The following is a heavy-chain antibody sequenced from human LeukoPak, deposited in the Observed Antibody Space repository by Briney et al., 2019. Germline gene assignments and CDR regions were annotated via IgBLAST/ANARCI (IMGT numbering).Heavy chain of an antibody. Sequence: PGGSLRLSCAATGFTFSSFAMTWVRQAPGKGLEWVSGISGSGGNTYYADSVKGRCTISRDNSKNTLYLQMNSLRAEDTAVYYCAKDASPYYWGQGTLVTVSS. CDR3: AKDASPYY. J-gene: IGHJ4*02. CDR1: GFTFSSFA. V-gene: IGHV3-23*01. CDR2: ISGSGGNT.